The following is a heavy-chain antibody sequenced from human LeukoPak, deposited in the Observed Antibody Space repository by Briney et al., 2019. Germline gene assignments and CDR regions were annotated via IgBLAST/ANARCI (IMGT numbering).Heavy chain of an antibody. J-gene: IGHJ3*02. CDR3: AKLRNWLFLEGAFDI. CDR2: ISGIVVIT. Sequence: GGSLRLSCAPSRFTSTSYGMSWVRQAPGKGREWVSAISGIVVITYYTDSVKSRFTISRDNSKSTLYLQMNSLRAEDRDVYYCAKLRNWLFLEGAFDIWGQGTMVTVSS. V-gene: IGHV3-23*01. D-gene: IGHD3-9*01. CDR1: RFTSTSYG.